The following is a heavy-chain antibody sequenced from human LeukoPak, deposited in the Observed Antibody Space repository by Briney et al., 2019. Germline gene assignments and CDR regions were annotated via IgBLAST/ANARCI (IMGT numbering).Heavy chain of an antibody. V-gene: IGHV5-51*01. CDR3: ARQGLRFYYMDV. Sequence: GASLKISCKSSGYSFTNYWIGWVRPMPGKGLDWMGIIYPGDSDTKYSPSFQGQVTISVDKSISTAYLQWSSLKASDTAMYYCARQGLRFYYMDVWGKGTTVTVSS. J-gene: IGHJ6*03. CDR2: IYPGDSDT. CDR1: GYSFTNYW. D-gene: IGHD3-3*01.